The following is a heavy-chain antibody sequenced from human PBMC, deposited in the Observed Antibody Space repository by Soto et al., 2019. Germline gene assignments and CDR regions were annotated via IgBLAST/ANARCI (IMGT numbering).Heavy chain of an antibody. D-gene: IGHD6-13*01. CDR2: ISVYNGNT. CDR3: ARAPHKAAVYGHLGNFDY. J-gene: IGHJ4*02. Sequence: QVQLVQSGAEVKKPGASVKVSCKASGYTFTSYGISWVRQAPGQGLEWMGWISVYNGNTNYAQKLQGRVTMTTDTSTSTAYMELRSLRSDDTAVYYCARAPHKAAVYGHLGNFDYWGQGTLVTVSS. CDR1: GYTFTSYG. V-gene: IGHV1-18*04.